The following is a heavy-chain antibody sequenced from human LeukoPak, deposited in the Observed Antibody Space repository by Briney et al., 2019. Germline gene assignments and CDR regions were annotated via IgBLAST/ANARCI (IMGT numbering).Heavy chain of an antibody. CDR3: ARDRRGGWFGVFDI. Sequence: SETLSLTCTVSGGSISSGGFYWSWIRQPPGKALEWIAYIYHSGSTNYNPSLKGRVTISIDTSNNQFSLKLSSVTAADTAVYYCARDRRGGWFGVFDIWGQGATVTVSS. J-gene: IGHJ3*02. CDR1: GGSISSGGFY. D-gene: IGHD3-10*01. CDR2: IYHSGST. V-gene: IGHV4-30-4*08.